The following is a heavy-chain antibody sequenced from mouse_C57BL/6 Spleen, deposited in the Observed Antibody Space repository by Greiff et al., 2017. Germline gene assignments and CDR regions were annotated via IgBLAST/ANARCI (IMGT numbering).Heavy chain of an antibody. CDR1: GYTFTSYW. Sequence: VKLQQPGAELVRPGSSVKLSCKASGYTFTSYWMHWVKQRPIQGLEWIGNIDPSDSETHYNQKFKDKATLTVDKSSSTAYMQLSSLTSEDSAVYYCARGGTAWFAYWGQGTLVTVSA. J-gene: IGHJ3*01. CDR2: IDPSDSET. CDR3: ARGGTAWFAY. V-gene: IGHV1-52*01. D-gene: IGHD4-1*01.